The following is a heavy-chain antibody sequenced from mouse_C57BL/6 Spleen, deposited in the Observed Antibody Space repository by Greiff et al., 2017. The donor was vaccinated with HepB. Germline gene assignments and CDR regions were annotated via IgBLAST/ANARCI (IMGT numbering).Heavy chain of an antibody. Sequence: DVHLVESGGGLVKPGGSLKLSCAASGFTFSSYAMSWVRQTPEKRLEWVATISDGGSYTYYPDNVKGRFTISRDNAKNNLYLQMSHLKSEDTAMYYCARDDSNYGYWYFDVWGTGTTVTVAS. CDR1: GFTFSSYA. D-gene: IGHD2-5*01. J-gene: IGHJ1*03. V-gene: IGHV5-4*01. CDR3: ARDDSNYGYWYFDV. CDR2: ISDGGSYT.